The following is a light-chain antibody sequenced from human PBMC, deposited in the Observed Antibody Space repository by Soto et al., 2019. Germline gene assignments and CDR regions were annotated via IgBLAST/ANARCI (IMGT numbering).Light chain of an antibody. Sequence: QSALTQPASVSGSPGQSIAISCTGTSSDVGAYNYVSWYQQHPGKAHKLMIYDVSNRPSGVSNRFSGSKSGNTASLTISGLQAEDEADYYCSSYTSSSSTLYVFGTGTKLTVL. V-gene: IGLV2-14*03. CDR1: SSDVGAYNY. CDR3: SSYTSSSSTLYV. CDR2: DVS. J-gene: IGLJ1*01.